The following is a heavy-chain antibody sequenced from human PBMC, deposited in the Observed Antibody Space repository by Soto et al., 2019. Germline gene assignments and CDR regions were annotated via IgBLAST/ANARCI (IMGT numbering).Heavy chain of an antibody. CDR3: ARDRIIAAAGTERDFDP. Sequence: GASLKVSCKASGYTFTSYGISWVRQAPGQGLEWMGWISAYNGNTNYAQKLQGRVTMTTDTSTSTAYMELRSLRSDDTAVYYCARDRIIAAAGTERDFDPWGQGTLVTVS. CDR1: GYTFTSYG. CDR2: ISAYNGNT. V-gene: IGHV1-18*04. D-gene: IGHD6-13*01. J-gene: IGHJ5*02.